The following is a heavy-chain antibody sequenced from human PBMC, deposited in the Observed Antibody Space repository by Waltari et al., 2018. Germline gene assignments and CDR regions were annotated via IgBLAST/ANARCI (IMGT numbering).Heavy chain of an antibody. D-gene: IGHD3-3*01. Sequence: QVQLQESGPGLVKPSETLSLTCTVSGGSISSYYWRWIRQHPGKGLEWIGYIYYSGSTNYNPSLKSRVAISVDTSKNQFSLKLSSVTAADTAVYYCARGVTIFGVVIVRGAFDIWGQGTMVTVSS. CDR3: ARGVTIFGVVIVRGAFDI. J-gene: IGHJ3*02. V-gene: IGHV4-59*01. CDR1: GGSISSYY. CDR2: IYYSGST.